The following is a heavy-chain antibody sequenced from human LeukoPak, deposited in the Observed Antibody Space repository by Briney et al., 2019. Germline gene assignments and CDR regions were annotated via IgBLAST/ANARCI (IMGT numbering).Heavy chain of an antibody. CDR2: ITGSGGNT. CDR1: GFIFSNYG. V-gene: IGHV3-23*01. CDR3: AKAASSSWPSYYYGMDV. D-gene: IGHD6-13*01. Sequence: PGGSLRLSCAASGFIFSNYGMNWVRQAPGKGLEWVSVITGSGGNTYYADSVKGRFTISKDNSKNTVYLQMSSLRVDDTAVYYCAKAASSSWPSYYYGMDVWGQGTTVTVSS. J-gene: IGHJ6*02.